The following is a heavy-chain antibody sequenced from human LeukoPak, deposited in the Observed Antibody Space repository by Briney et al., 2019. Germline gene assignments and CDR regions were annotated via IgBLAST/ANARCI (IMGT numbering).Heavy chain of an antibody. CDR1: GFTFSDYE. D-gene: IGHD3-16*01. CDR3: ARASMSHYDYGY. Sequence: PGGSLRLSCAASGFTFSDYEMNWVRQAPGKGLEWVANIKQDGSEKYYVDSVKGRFTISRDNAKNSLYLQMNSLRAEDTAVYYCARASMSHYDYGYWGQGTLVTVSS. J-gene: IGHJ4*02. V-gene: IGHV3-7*01. CDR2: IKQDGSEK.